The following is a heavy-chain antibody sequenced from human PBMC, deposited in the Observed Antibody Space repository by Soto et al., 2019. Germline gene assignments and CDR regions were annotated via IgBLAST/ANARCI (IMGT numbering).Heavy chain of an antibody. V-gene: IGHV3-30-3*01. Sequence: LRLSCAASGFTFSSYAMHWVRQAPGKGLEWVAVISYDGSNKYYADSVKGRFTISRDNSKNTLYLQMNSLRAEDTAVYYCARDHYYDSSGYLRYFDYWGQGTLVTVSS. CDR1: GFTFSSYA. D-gene: IGHD3-22*01. CDR2: ISYDGSNK. J-gene: IGHJ4*02. CDR3: ARDHYYDSSGYLRYFDY.